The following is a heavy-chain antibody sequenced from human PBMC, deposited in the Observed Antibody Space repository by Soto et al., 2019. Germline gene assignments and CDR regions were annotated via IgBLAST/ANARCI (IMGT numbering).Heavy chain of an antibody. J-gene: IGHJ4*02. V-gene: IGHV3-33*01. D-gene: IGHD1-26*01. CDR2: IWYDGSNK. CDR1: GFTFSSYG. Sequence: HPGGSLRLSCAASGFTFSSYGMHWVRQAPGKGLEWVAVIWYDGSNKHYADPVKGRFTISRDNSKNTLSLQMNSLRAEDTAIYYCARDIDWYSNSSGFDNWGQGTLVTVS. CDR3: ARDIDWYSNSSGFDN.